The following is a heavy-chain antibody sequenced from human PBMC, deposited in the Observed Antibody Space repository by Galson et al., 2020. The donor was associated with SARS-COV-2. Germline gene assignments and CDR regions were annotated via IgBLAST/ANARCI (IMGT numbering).Heavy chain of an antibody. D-gene: IGHD6-6*01. CDR3: AKDNRPRDLEGNWFDP. CDR1: GFTFDGYT. J-gene: IGHJ5*02. Sequence: GESLKISCAASGFTFDGYTMHWVRQPPGKGLEWVSLITWGGGTTYYADSVKGRFTISRGNSKNSLYLQMNSLRTDDTALYYCAKDNRPRDLEGNWFDPWGQGTLVTVSS. V-gene: IGHV3-43*01. CDR2: ITWGGGTT.